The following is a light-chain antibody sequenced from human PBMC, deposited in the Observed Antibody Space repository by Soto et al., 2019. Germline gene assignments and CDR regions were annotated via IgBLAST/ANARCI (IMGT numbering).Light chain of an antibody. CDR1: SSNLGSNP. CDR2: TNN. Sequence: QSVLTQPPSASGTPGQRVTISCSGSSSNLGSNPVNWYQQLPGTAPKLLIYTNNQGPSGVPDRFSGSKSGTSASLAISGLQSEDEADYYCASWDDSLNGLVIGGGTKLTVL. V-gene: IGLV1-44*01. CDR3: ASWDDSLNGLV. J-gene: IGLJ3*02.